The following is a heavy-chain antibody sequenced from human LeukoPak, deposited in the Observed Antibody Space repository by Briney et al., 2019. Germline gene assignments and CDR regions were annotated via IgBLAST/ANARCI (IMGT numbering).Heavy chain of an antibody. CDR1: GFTFSSYE. J-gene: IGHJ6*03. CDR2: ISSSGSTI. CDR3: ARDRGRYYMDV. Sequence: GGALRLSCAASGFTFSSYEMNWVRQAPGKGLEWVSYISSSGSTIYYADSVKGRFTISRDNAKKSLYLQMDSLRAEDTAVYYCARDRGRYYMDVWGKGTTVTISS. D-gene: IGHD6-25*01. V-gene: IGHV3-48*03.